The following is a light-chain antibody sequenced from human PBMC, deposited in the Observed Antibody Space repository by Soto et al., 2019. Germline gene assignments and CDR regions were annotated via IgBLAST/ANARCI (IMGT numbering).Light chain of an antibody. V-gene: IGKV3-20*01. CDR1: QSVSSSY. Sequence: EIVLTQSPGTLSLSPGERATLSCRASQSVSSSYLAWYQQKPGQAPRLLIYGASSRATGIPDRFSGSGSGTDFTLTISRLEPEDFATYYCQQFHSFSRTFGQGTKVEVK. CDR2: GAS. J-gene: IGKJ1*01. CDR3: QQFHSFSRT.